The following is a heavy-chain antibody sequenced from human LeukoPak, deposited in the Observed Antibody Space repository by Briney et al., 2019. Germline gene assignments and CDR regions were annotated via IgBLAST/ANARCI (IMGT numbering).Heavy chain of an antibody. CDR2: IRYDGSNK. Sequence: GGSLRLSYAASGFTFSSYGMHWVRQAPGKGLEWVAFIRYDGSNKYYADSVKGRFTISRDKSKNTLYLQMNSLRAEDTAVYYCAKVIAYSFYYDSSGLPDYWGQGTLVTVSS. J-gene: IGHJ4*02. CDR3: AKVIAYSFYYDSSGLPDY. CDR1: GFTFSSYG. V-gene: IGHV3-30*02. D-gene: IGHD3-22*01.